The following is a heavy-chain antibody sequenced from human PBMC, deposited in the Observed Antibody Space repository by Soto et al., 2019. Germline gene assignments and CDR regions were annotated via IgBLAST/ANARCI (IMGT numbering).Heavy chain of an antibody. CDR2: ISYDGSNK. CDR3: ARVAY. CDR1: GFTFSSYA. Sequence: GGSLRLSCAASGFTFSSYAMHWVRQAPGKGLEWVAVISYDGSNKYYADSVKGRFTISRDNSKNTLYLQMNSLRAEDTAVYYCARVAYWGPGTQVTVSS. V-gene: IGHV3-30-3*01. J-gene: IGHJ4*02.